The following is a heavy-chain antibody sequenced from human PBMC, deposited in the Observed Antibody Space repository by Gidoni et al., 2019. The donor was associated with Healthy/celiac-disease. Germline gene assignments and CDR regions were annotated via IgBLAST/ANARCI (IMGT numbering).Heavy chain of an antibody. CDR2: ISYDGSNK. D-gene: IGHD3-16*01. V-gene: IGHV3-30*18. Sequence: QVQLVESGGGVVQPGRSLRLPCAASGFTFSSYGMHWVRQAPGKGLEWVAVISYDGSNKYYADSVKGRFTISRDNSKNTLYLQMNSLRAEDTAVYYCAKAPWEGGLLDYWGQGTLVTVSS. CDR3: AKAPWEGGLLDY. J-gene: IGHJ4*02. CDR1: GFTFSSYG.